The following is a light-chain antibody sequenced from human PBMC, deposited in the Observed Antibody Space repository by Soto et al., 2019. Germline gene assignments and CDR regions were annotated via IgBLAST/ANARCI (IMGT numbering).Light chain of an antibody. J-gene: IGKJ1*01. CDR3: HQYENYWT. CDR2: DAS. V-gene: IGKV1-5*01. Sequence: DIQMTQSPFTLSASVGDRVTITCRASQTISSWLAWYQQIPGKAPKLLIYDASNLESGVPSRFSGSGSGTEFTLTISSLQPEDSAVYYCHQYENYWTFGQGTKVDIK. CDR1: QTISSW.